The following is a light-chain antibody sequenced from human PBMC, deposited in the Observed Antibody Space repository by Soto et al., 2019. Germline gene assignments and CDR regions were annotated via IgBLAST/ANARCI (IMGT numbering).Light chain of an antibody. CDR3: NSQRSSGTRV. CDR1: SSDVGGYNY. J-gene: IGLJ1*01. V-gene: IGLV2-14*01. CDR2: EVS. Sequence: QSALTQPASVSGSPGQSITISCTGTSSDVGGYNYVSWYQHHPGKAPKLMIYEVSNRPSGVSNRFSGSKSGYTASLTISGLQAEDEADYYCNSQRSSGTRVFGTGTKVTVL.